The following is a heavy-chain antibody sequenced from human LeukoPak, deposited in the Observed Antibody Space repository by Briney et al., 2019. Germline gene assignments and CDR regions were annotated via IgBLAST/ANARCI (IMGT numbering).Heavy chain of an antibody. Sequence: GGSLRLSCAASGFTFSDYYMSWIRQAPGKGLEWVSAIPGSGASTYYADSVKGRFTISRDNSKNTLYLQMNSLRADDTAVYYCARERTGTTWDYWGQGTLVTVSS. J-gene: IGHJ4*02. D-gene: IGHD1-1*01. CDR2: IPGSGAST. CDR3: ARERTGTTWDY. V-gene: IGHV3-23*01. CDR1: GFTFSDYY.